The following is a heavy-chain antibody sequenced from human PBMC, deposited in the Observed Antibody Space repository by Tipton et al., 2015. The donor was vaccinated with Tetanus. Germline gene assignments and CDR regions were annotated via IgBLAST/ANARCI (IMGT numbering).Heavy chain of an antibody. V-gene: IGHV5-51*01. CDR1: GYSFTSYW. CDR2: IYPGDSDT. CDR3: ASGVVTAGSDAFVI. J-gene: IGHJ3*02. Sequence: QLVQSGAEVKKPGESLKISCKGSGYSFTSYWIGWVRQMPGKGLEWMRIIYPGDSDTRYSPSFQGQVTISADKSISTAYLQWGSLGAWAPAMSSCASGVVTAGSDAFVIWGQGTMVAVSS. D-gene: IGHD3-3*01.